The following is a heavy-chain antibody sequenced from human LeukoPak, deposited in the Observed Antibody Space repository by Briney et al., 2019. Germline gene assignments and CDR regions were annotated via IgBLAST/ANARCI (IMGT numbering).Heavy chain of an antibody. CDR1: GGSISSSDYY. V-gene: IGHV4-39*07. Sequence: SETLSLTCTVSGGSISSSDYYWGWIRQPPGKELEWIGGVYYSGSTYYNPSLKSRVTISVDTSKNQFSLKLSSVTAADTAVYYCAREKNADYDILYWYFDLWGRGTLVTVSS. CDR3: AREKNADYDILYWYFDL. CDR2: VYYSGST. D-gene: IGHD4-17*01. J-gene: IGHJ2*01.